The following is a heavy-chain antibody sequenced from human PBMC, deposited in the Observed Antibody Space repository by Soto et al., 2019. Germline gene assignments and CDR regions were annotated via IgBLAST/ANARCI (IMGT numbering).Heavy chain of an antibody. Sequence: QVQLQQSGPRLVKPSETLSLTCTVSSGPDRSHNWGWIRQPPGRGLEWIGYVYYTGDTAYNPSLRSRVTISADTSKTDISPTLSSVTAADTAVYYCVRQGIDYLHGLVDVWGQATTVSVSS. V-gene: IGHV4-59*08. D-gene: IGHD4-17*01. CDR1: SGPDRSHN. CDR2: VYYTGDT. J-gene: IGHJ6*02. CDR3: VRQGIDYLHGLVDV.